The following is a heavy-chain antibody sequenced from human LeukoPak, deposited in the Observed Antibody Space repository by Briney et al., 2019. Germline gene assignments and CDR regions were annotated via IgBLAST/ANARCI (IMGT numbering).Heavy chain of an antibody. D-gene: IGHD3-16*01. Sequence: GGSLRLSCVASGFTVITNDMTWVRQAPGKGLEWVSVLYSDGNTKYADSVQGRFTISRDNSKNTLYLEMNSLSPDDTAVYYCARGAAPLAANTLAYWGQGTLVTVSS. CDR1: GFTVITND. CDR2: LYSDGNT. J-gene: IGHJ4*02. V-gene: IGHV3-53*01. CDR3: ARGAAPLAANTLAY.